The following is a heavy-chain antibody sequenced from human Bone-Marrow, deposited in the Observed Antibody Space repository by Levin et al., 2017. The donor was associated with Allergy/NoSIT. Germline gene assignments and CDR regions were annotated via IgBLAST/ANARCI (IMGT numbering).Heavy chain of an antibody. V-gene: IGHV3-49*04. Sequence: GGSLRLSCTASGFTFGDYAMSWVRQAPGKGLEWVGFIRSKAYGGTTEYAASVKGRFTISRDDSKSIAYLQMNSLKTEDTAVYYCTRHDYGDYVSSNWFDPWGQGTLVTVSS. J-gene: IGHJ5*02. CDR1: GFTFGDYA. CDR2: IRSKAYGGTT. D-gene: IGHD4-17*01. CDR3: TRHDYGDYVSSNWFDP.